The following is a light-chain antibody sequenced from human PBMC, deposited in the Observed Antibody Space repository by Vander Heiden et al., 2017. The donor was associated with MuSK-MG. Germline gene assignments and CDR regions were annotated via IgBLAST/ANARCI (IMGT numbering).Light chain of an antibody. J-gene: IGKJ3*01. CDR2: AAA. CDR1: QGSSPW. V-gene: IGKV1D-12*01. CDR3: HQSKSVPQT. Sequence: DTQMPQSPSSVSASVGARVTITCLASQGSSPWLAWSQQKPGKAPNRLIDAAASLQSGGPSRYRGRGSGTACMSTSRSMPPEDVATDYCHQSKSVPQTFGHGTKVDIK.